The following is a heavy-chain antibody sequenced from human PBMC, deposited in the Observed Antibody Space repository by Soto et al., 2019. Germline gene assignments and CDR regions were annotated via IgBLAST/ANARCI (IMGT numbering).Heavy chain of an antibody. D-gene: IGHD3-10*01. J-gene: IGHJ5*02. Sequence: SETLSLTCAVYGGSFSDYYWRWIRQPPGKGLEWIGEINHRGSTNYNPSLKSRVTISVDTSKNHFSLKVISVTAADTAVYYCAREQGVRSTVSNWFDPWGQGTLVTVSS. CDR2: INHRGST. V-gene: IGHV4-34*01. CDR3: AREQGVRSTVSNWFDP. CDR1: GGSFSDYY.